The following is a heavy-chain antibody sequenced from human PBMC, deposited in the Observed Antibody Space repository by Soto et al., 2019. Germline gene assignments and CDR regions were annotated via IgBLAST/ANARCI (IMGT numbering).Heavy chain of an antibody. CDR2: ISYDGSNK. CDR1: GFTFSSYA. D-gene: IGHD1-26*01. Sequence: LRLSCAASGFTFSSYAMHWVRQAPGKGLEWVAVISYDGSNKYYADSVKGRFTISRDNSKNTLYLQMNSLRAEDTAVYYCAREMRGWELLVGMDVWGQGTTVTVS. J-gene: IGHJ6*02. V-gene: IGHV3-30-3*01. CDR3: AREMRGWELLVGMDV.